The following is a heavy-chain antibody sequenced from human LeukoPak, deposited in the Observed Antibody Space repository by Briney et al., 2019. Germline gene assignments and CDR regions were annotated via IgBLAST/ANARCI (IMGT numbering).Heavy chain of an antibody. Sequence: SETLSLACAVSGGSVSSGNYYWSWIRQPAGKGLEWIGRIYTSGSTNYNPSLKSRVTISIDTSKNQFSLKLSSVTAADTAVYYCARASYSYDISGWVPFDYWGQGTLVTVSS. V-gene: IGHV4-61*02. D-gene: IGHD3-22*01. CDR1: GGSVSSGNYY. J-gene: IGHJ4*02. CDR3: ARASYSYDISGWVPFDY. CDR2: IYTSGST.